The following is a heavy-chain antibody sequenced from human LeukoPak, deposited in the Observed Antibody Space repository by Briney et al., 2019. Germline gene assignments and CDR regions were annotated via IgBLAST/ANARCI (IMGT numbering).Heavy chain of an antibody. CDR1: GFTFSSYA. V-gene: IGHV3-30-3*01. Sequence: GRSLRLSCAASGFTFSSYAMHWVRQAPGKGLEWVAVISYDGSNKYYADSVKGRFTISRDNSKNTLYLQMNSLRAEDTAVYYCARDEGVGDGYNSAFDIWGQGTIVTVSS. CDR2: ISYDGSNK. D-gene: IGHD5-24*01. CDR3: ARDEGVGDGYNSAFDI. J-gene: IGHJ3*02.